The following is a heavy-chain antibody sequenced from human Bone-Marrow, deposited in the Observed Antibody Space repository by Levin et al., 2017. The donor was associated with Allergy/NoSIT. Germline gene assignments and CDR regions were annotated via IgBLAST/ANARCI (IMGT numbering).Heavy chain of an antibody. CDR2: ISGSGNTV. CDR1: GFSFNTYE. Sequence: GGSLRLSCIASGFSFNTYEMNWVRQAPGKGLEWISYISGSGNTVYYADSVQGRFTISRDNARNSLYLHMNSLRPEDTAVYYCAGKPLSSWLYWYFELWGRGTLVTVSS. CDR3: AGKPLSSWLYWYFEL. J-gene: IGHJ2*01. D-gene: IGHD6-19*01. V-gene: IGHV3-48*03.